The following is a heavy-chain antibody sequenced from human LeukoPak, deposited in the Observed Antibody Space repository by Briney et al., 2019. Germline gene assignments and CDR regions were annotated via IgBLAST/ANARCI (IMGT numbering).Heavy chain of an antibody. D-gene: IGHD3-22*01. CDR2: ISAYNGNT. CDR1: GYTFTSYG. Sequence: ASVKVSCKASGYTFTSYGISWVRQAPGQGLEWMGWISAYNGNTNYAQKLQGRVTMTTDTSTSTAYMELRSLRSDDTAVYYCARDPYTYYYDSSDYYSDWGQGTLVTVSS. J-gene: IGHJ4*02. CDR3: ARDPYTYYYDSSDYYSD. V-gene: IGHV1-18*01.